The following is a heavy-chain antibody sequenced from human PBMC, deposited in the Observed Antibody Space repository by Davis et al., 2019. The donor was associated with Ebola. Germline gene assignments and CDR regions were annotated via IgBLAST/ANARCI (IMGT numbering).Heavy chain of an antibody. CDR3: ARTRDRYYDSSGYWDF. Sequence: ASVKVSCKASGYNFTSNGITWVRQAPGQGLEWMGWISTYNGNTNYAQKLQGRVTMTTDTSTSTGYMELKSLRSDDTAVYYCARTRDRYYDSSGYWDFWGQGSLVTVSS. CDR1: GYNFTSNG. D-gene: IGHD3-22*01. CDR2: ISTYNGNT. V-gene: IGHV1-18*01. J-gene: IGHJ4*02.